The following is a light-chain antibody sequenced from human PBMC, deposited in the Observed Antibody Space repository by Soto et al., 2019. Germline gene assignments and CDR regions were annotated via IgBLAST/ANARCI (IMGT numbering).Light chain of an antibody. V-gene: IGKV1-39*01. CDR3: QQTFSAPSIT. CDR1: QTISDY. Sequence: DIQLTQSPSSLSASVGDRVTITCRAGQTISDYLNWCQQKPGTAPKLLIYAASTLQSGVPSRFSGSRSGTDFTLTISSLHPEDVATYYCQQTFSAPSITFGQGTRLEIK. CDR2: AAS. J-gene: IGKJ5*01.